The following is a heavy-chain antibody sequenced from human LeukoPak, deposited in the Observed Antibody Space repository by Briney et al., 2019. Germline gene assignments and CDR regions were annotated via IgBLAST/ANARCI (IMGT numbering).Heavy chain of an antibody. V-gene: IGHV3-7*01. J-gene: IGHJ4*02. D-gene: IGHD1-1*01. Sequence: ETLSLTCSVSGGSMSGSNYFWGWIRQPPGKGLEWVANIKHDGSEKYYVDSVRGRVTISRDNAKNSLYLQMNTLRAEDTAVYFCARHNYYHFDYWGQGTLVTASS. CDR1: GGSMSGSNYF. CDR3: ARHNYYHFDY. CDR2: IKHDGSEK.